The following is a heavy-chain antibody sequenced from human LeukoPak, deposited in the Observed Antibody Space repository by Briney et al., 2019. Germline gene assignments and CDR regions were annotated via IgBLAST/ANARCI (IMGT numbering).Heavy chain of an antibody. J-gene: IGHJ4*02. CDR2: ISYDGSNK. Sequence: GRSLRLSCAASGFTFSSYAMHWVRQAPGKGLEWVAVISYDGSNKYYADSVKGRFTISRDNSKNTLYLQMNSLRAEDTAVYYCARFSSSGWYFVYWGQGTLVTVSS. D-gene: IGHD6-19*01. CDR3: ARFSSSGWYFVY. CDR1: GFTFSSYA. V-gene: IGHV3-30*04.